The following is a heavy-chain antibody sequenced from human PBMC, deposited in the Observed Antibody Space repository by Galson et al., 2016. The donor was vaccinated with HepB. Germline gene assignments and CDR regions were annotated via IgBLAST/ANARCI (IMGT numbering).Heavy chain of an antibody. CDR3: AKRHEYCPPVGCSVDS. CDR2: DSMDGRRK. CDR1: GFTFNKRG. J-gene: IGHJ4*02. Sequence: SLRLSCAASGFTFNKRGMHWVRQAPGKGLEWVAADSMDGRRKFYADSVKGRFTISRDNSNNMHYLQMSSLRVDDTAVYYCAKRHEYCPPVGCSVDSWGQGPLVSVSS. D-gene: IGHD2/OR15-2a*01. V-gene: IGHV3-30*18.